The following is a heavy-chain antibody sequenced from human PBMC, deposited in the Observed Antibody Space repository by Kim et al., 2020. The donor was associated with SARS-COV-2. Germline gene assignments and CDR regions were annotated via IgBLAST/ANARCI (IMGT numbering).Heavy chain of an antibody. CDR2: INTNTGNP. D-gene: IGHD6-13*01. V-gene: IGHV7-4-1*02. J-gene: IGHJ5*02. Sequence: ASVKVSCKASGYTFTSYAMNWVRQAPGQGLEWMGWINTNTGNPTYAQGFTGRFVFSLDTSVSTAYLQISSLKAEDTAVYYCARGGAAAGNWRHWFDPWGQGTLVTVSS. CDR3: ARGGAAAGNWRHWFDP. CDR1: GYTFTSYA.